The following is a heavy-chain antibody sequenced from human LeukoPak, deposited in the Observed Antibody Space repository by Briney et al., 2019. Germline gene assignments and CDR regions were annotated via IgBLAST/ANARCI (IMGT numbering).Heavy chain of an antibody. J-gene: IGHJ5*02. V-gene: IGHV1-69*05. CDR3: ATSESGRSWDWFAP. CDR2: LTQFFRRT. D-gene: IGHD3-10*01. Sequence: GAPVKVSCKASGGSFRTYPISWVRQAPGQGLEWMGGLTQFFRRTNYTQKFQGRLTITTDESSSTAYMELSDLRSDDTAVYYCATSESGRSWDWFAPWGQGTLVTVSS. CDR1: GGSFRTYP.